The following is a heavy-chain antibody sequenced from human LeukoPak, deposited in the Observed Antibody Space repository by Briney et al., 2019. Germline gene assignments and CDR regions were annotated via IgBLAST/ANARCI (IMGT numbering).Heavy chain of an antibody. J-gene: IGHJ4*02. D-gene: IGHD4-17*01. V-gene: IGHV4-59*01. CDR3: ARRNDYGDYSFDY. Sequence: SETLSLTCTVSGGSLSSYYWSWIRQPPGKGLEWIGYIYYSGSTNYNPSLKSRVTISVDTSKNQFSLKLSSVTAADTAVYYCARRNDYGDYSFDYWGQGTLVTVSS. CDR2: IYYSGST. CDR1: GGSLSSYY.